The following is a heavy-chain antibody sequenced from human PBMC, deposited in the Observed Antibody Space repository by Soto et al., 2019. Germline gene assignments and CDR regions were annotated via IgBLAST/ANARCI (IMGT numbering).Heavy chain of an antibody. CDR3: ARGQEGTILGVVIGGIDV. V-gene: IGHV1-69*06. CDR1: GGTFSSYA. J-gene: IGHJ6*02. Sequence: ASVKVSCKASGGTFSSYAISWVRQAPGQGLEWMGGIIPIFGTANYAQKFQGRVTITADKSTSTAYMELSSLRSEDTAVYYCARGQEGTILGVVIGGIDVWGQGTTVTVYS. CDR2: IIPIFGTA. D-gene: IGHD3-3*01.